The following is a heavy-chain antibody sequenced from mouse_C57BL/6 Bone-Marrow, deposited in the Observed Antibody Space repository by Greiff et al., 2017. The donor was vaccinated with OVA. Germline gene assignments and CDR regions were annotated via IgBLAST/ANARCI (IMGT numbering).Heavy chain of an antibody. J-gene: IGHJ2*01. CDR3: ARGGLGGFDY. CDR1: GYTFTNYW. V-gene: IGHV1-63*01. Sequence: VQLQQSGAELVRPGTSVKMSCKASGYTFTNYWIGWAKQRPGHGLEWIGDIYPGGGYTNYNEKFKGKATLTAAKSSSPAYMQFSSLTSDDAAIDYCARGGLGGFDYWGQGTTLTVSS. D-gene: IGHD3-1*01. CDR2: IYPGGGYT.